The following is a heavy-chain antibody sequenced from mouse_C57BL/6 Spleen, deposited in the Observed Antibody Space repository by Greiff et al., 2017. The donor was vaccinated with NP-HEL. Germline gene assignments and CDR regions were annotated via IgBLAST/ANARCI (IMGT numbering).Heavy chain of an antibody. Sequence: SGPELVKPGASVKISCKASGYAFSSSWMNWVKQRPGKGLEWIGRIYPGDGDTNYNGKFKGKATLTADKSSSTAYMQLSSLTSEDSAVYFCARGSSSYAMDYWGRGTSVTVSS. CDR3: ARGSSSYAMDY. CDR2: IYPGDGDT. V-gene: IGHV1-82*01. D-gene: IGHD1-1*01. J-gene: IGHJ4*01. CDR1: GYAFSSSW.